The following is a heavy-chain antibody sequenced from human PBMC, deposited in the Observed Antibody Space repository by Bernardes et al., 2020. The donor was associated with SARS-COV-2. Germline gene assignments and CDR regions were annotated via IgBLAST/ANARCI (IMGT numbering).Heavy chain of an antibody. CDR1: GYTLTELS. Sequence: ASVKVSCKVSGYTLTELSMHWVRQAPGKGLEWMGGFDPEDGETIYAQKFQGRVTMTEDTSTDTAYMELSSLRSEDTAVYYCATRAVGATGFWFDPWGQGTLVTVSS. J-gene: IGHJ5*02. CDR2: FDPEDGET. D-gene: IGHD1-26*01. CDR3: ATRAVGATGFWFDP. V-gene: IGHV1-24*01.